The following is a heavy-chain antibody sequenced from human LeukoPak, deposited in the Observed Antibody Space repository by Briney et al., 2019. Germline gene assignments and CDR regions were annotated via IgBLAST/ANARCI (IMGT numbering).Heavy chain of an antibody. J-gene: IGHJ5*02. CDR1: GGSFSGYY. CDR3: ATDSSGYHTNWFDP. D-gene: IGHD3-22*01. CDR2: INHSGST. V-gene: IGHV4-34*01. Sequence: PSETLSLTCAVYGGSFSGYYWSWIRQPPGKGLEWIGEINHSGSTNYNPSLKSRATISVDTSKNQFSLKLSSVTAADTAVYYCATDSSGYHTNWFDPWGQGTLVTVSS.